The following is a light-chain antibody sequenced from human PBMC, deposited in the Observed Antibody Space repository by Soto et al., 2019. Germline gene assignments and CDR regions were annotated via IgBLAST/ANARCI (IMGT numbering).Light chain of an antibody. Sequence: QSALTQPASVSGSPGQSITISCTGTTSDVGSYKFVSWYQHLPGKAPKLVIFEGSERPSGISDRFSRSKSGNTASLTISGLQAEDEADYYCCAYADSSTFLFGGGTQLTV. CDR2: EGS. CDR1: TSDVGSYKF. J-gene: IGLJ2*01. V-gene: IGLV2-23*03. CDR3: CAYADSSTFL.